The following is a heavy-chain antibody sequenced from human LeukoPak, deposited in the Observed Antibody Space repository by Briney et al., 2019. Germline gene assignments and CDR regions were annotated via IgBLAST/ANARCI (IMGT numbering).Heavy chain of an antibody. Sequence: PSETLSLTCTVSGGSISSGGYYWSWIRQHPGKGLEWIGYIYYSGSTNYNPSLKSRVTISVDTSKNQFSLKLSSVTAADTAVYYCARGVRVREVHFDYWGQGTLVTVSS. CDR3: ARGVRVREVHFDY. J-gene: IGHJ4*02. CDR2: IYYSGST. CDR1: GGSISSGGYY. V-gene: IGHV4-61*08. D-gene: IGHD3-10*02.